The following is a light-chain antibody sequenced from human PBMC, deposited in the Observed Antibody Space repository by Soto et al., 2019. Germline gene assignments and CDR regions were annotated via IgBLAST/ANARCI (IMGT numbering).Light chain of an antibody. J-gene: IGLJ3*02. Sequence: QSALTQPPSVSGAPGQRVTISCSGSSSNIGAGYDVHWYQQLPGTAPKLLISANNIRPSGVPDRFSGSKSGTSASLAITGLQAEDGADYYCQSYDSSLSGSGVFGGGTKLTVL. CDR1: SSNIGAGYD. V-gene: IGLV1-40*01. CDR2: ANN. CDR3: QSYDSSLSGSGV.